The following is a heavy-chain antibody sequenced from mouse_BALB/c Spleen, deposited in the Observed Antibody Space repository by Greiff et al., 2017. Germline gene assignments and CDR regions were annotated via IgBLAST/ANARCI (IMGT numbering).Heavy chain of an antibody. CDR2: IFPGDGST. J-gene: IGHJ4*01. CDR3: ARVEGDVIYVYTLGY. CDR1: GYTFTSYD. D-gene: IGHD1-3*01. Sequence: QVQLQQSGAELVKPGASVKLSCKASGYTFTSYDINWVRQRPEQGLEWIGWIFPGDGSTKYNEKFKGKATLTTDKSSSTAYMQLSRLTSEDSAVFFCARVEGDVIYVYTLGYWGQGDSDTASP. V-gene: IGHV1S56*01.